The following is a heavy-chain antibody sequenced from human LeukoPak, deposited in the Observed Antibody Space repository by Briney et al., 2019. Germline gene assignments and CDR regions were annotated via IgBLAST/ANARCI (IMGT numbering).Heavy chain of an antibody. CDR3: ARGLTRRVVRGVPMGY. CDR1: GGSIGNSNW. J-gene: IGHJ4*02. CDR2: IYQSGGT. Sequence: SGTLSLTCTVSGGSIGNSNWWSWVRQPPGKGLEWIGEIYQSGGTNYNPSLKSRVTISEDRSKNQFSLKLSSVTAADTAVYYCARGLTRRVVRGVPMGYWGQGTLVTVSS. D-gene: IGHD3-10*01. V-gene: IGHV4-4*02.